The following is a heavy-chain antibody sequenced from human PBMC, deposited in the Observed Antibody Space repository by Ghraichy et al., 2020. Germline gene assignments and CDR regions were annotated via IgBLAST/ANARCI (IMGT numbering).Heavy chain of an antibody. CDR2: MSYSGST. CDR3: ARRQGSGKPYFDS. CDR1: GGSISSGSYY. Sequence: GSLSLTCTVSGGSISSGSYYWGWIRQPPGKGLDWIGFMSYSGSTFYNPSLKSQVTISVDTSKNEFSLQLRSVTAADTAVYYCARRQGSGKPYFDSWGQGTLVTVSS. D-gene: IGHD3-10*01. V-gene: IGHV4-39*01. J-gene: IGHJ4*02.